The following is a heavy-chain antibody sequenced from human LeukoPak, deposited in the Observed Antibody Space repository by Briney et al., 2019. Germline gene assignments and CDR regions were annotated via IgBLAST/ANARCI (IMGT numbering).Heavy chain of an antibody. D-gene: IGHD2-15*01. J-gene: IGHJ6*02. CDR2: INPNSGGT. Sequence: ASVKVSCKASGYTFTSYYMHWVRQAPGRGLEWMGWINPNSGGTNYAQKFQGRVTMTRNTSISTAYMELSSLRSEDTAVYYYARGAPYCSGGSCYHSGGMDVWGQGTTVTVSS. CDR1: GYTFTSYY. V-gene: IGHV1-2*02. CDR3: ARGAPYCSGGSCYHSGGMDV.